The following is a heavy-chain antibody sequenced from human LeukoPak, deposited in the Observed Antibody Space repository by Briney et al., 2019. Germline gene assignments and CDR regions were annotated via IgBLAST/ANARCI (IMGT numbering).Heavy chain of an antibody. CDR2: IYYSGST. CDR1: GGSISSSSYY. V-gene: IGHV4-39*07. D-gene: IGHD4-17*01. CDR3: ARWSDYGESYWFDP. Sequence: SETPSLTCTVSGGSISSSSYYWGWIRQPPGKGLEWIGSIYYSGSTYYNPSLKSRVTISVDTSKNQFSLKLSSVTAADTAVYYCARWSDYGESYWFDPWGQGTLVIVSS. J-gene: IGHJ5*02.